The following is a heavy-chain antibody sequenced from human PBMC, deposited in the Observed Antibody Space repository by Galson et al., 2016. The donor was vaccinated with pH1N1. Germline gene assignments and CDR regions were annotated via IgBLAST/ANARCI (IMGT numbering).Heavy chain of an antibody. CDR1: GFTFSSYW. D-gene: IGHD3-22*01. J-gene: IGHJ4*02. CDR2: IKEDGSTK. Sequence: SLRLSCAASGFTFSSYWMSWIRQAPGKGLEWVANIKEDGSTKYYVDSVKGRFTTSRDNAKNSLYLQMNSLRAEDTAVYYCAKKIGSDWGQGTLVTVSS. CDR3: AKKIGSD. V-gene: IGHV3-7*01.